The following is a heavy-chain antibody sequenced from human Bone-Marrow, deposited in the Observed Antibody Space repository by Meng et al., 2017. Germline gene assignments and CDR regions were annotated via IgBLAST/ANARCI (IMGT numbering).Heavy chain of an antibody. CDR2: TSRDGSDT. J-gene: IGHJ4*02. V-gene: IGHV3-74*01. CDR3: AAAWELLPPGY. D-gene: IGHD1-26*01. Sequence: EVQMVESGGGLVQPGGSLRLSCVASGFTISTYWLHWVRQAPGKGLVWVSRTSRDGSDTVYADSVKGRFTMSRDNAKNTLYLQMNSLRAEGTAVYYCAAAWELLPPGYWGQGTLVTVSS. CDR1: GFTISTYW.